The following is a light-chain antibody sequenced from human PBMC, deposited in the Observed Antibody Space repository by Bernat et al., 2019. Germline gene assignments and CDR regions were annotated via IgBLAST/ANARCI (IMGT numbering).Light chain of an antibody. Sequence: EMVLTQSPGTLSLSPGESVSLSCRASQTLDNNYLAWYQQKPGQAPRLLISGASSRATGIPDRFSGSGSGTDFSLTISRLEPEDFAVYYCQQYGDSVTFGGGTKVEIK. CDR2: GAS. J-gene: IGKJ4*01. V-gene: IGKV3-20*01. CDR1: QTLDNNY. CDR3: QQYGDSVT.